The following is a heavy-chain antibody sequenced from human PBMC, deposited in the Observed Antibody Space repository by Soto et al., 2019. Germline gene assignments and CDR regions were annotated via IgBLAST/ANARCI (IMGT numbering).Heavy chain of an antibody. CDR2: IYYSGST. Sequence: PSETLSLTCTVSGGSISSYYWSWIRQPPGKGLEWIGYIYYSGSTNYNPSLKSRVTISVDTSKNQFSLKLSSVTAADTAVYYCARKSHYGSGSYRWFDPWGQGTLVTV. CDR1: GGSISSYY. CDR3: ARKSHYGSGSYRWFDP. J-gene: IGHJ5*02. D-gene: IGHD3-10*01. V-gene: IGHV4-59*08.